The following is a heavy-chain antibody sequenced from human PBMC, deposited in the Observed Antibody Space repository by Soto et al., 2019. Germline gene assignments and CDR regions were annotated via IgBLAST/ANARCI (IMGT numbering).Heavy chain of an antibody. Sequence: EVQLVESGGGLVKPGGSLRLSCAASGFTLSNYWMHWVRQVPGKGLVWVSRINSDGSSTSYADSVKGRFTISRDNAKNTLYLQMNSVRVEDTAVYYCARDPAPSGWYDYWGQGTLVNVSS. CDR2: INSDGSST. J-gene: IGHJ4*02. CDR3: ARDPAPSGWYDY. D-gene: IGHD6-19*01. V-gene: IGHV3-74*01. CDR1: GFTLSNYW.